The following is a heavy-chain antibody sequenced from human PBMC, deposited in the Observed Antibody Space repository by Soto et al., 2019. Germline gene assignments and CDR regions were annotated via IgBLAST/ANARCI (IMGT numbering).Heavy chain of an antibody. CDR1: GYTFTSYY. Sequence: ASVKVSCKASGYTFTSYYMHWVRQAPGQGLEWMGIINPSGGSTSYAQKFQGRVTMTRDTSTSTVYMELSSLRSEDTAVYYCASAMATNYYYYGMDVWXQGTTVTVS. CDR2: INPSGGST. D-gene: IGHD5-12*01. CDR3: ASAMATNYYYYGMDV. V-gene: IGHV1-46*01. J-gene: IGHJ6*02.